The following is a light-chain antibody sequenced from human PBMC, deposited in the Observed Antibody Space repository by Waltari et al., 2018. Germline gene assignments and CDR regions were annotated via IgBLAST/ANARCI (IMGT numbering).Light chain of an antibody. V-gene: IGKV3-15*01. CDR1: QSVSST. CDR2: DAS. CDR3: QQYNNWPPLT. Sequence: EIVMTQTPATLSVSPGERATLSCRASQSVSSTLAWYQQKPGQAPRLLIYDASTMDTGIPDRFSGSGSGTEFTLTISSLQSEDFAFYYCQQYNNWPPLTFGGGTKVEIK. J-gene: IGKJ4*01.